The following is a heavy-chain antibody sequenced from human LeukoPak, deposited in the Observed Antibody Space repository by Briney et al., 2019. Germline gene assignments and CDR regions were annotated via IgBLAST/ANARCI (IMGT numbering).Heavy chain of an antibody. CDR1: GGSIISNY. J-gene: IGHJ4*02. V-gene: IGHV4-59*01. Sequence: SETLSLTCTVSGGSIISNYWSWIRQPPGKGLEWIGYIYYSGSTNYNPSLKSRVTISVDTSKNQFSLKLSSVTAADTAIYYCAREESPDYCSGGSCYFDSWGQGTLVTVSS. CDR2: IYYSGST. CDR3: AREESPDYCSGGSCYFDS. D-gene: IGHD2-15*01.